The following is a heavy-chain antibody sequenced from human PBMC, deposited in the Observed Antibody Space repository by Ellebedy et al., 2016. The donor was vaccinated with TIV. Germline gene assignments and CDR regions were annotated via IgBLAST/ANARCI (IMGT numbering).Heavy chain of an antibody. CDR3: ARKVPAPTTVPPNWYFDL. CDR1: GFTFSSDS. D-gene: IGHD4-17*01. Sequence: PGGSLRLSCAASGFTFSSDSMNWVRQAPGKGLEWVSSISGSSTYIYYADSVKGRFAISRDNAKNSLYLQMNSLRAEDTAVYYCARKVPAPTTVPPNWYFDLWGRGTLVTVSS. CDR2: ISGSSTYI. J-gene: IGHJ2*01. V-gene: IGHV3-21*01.